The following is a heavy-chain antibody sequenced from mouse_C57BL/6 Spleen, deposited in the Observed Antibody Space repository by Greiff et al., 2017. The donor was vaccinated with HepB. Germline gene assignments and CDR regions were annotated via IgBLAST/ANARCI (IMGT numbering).Heavy chain of an antibody. J-gene: IGHJ4*01. CDR1: GYTFTDYN. V-gene: IGHV1-18*01. CDR3: ARRYYDYDGGYAMDY. CDR2: INPNNGGT. Sequence: VQLKESGPELVKPGASVKIPCKASGYTFTDYNMDWVKQSHGKSLEWIGDINPNNGGTIYNQKFKGKATLTVDKSSSTAYMELRSLTSEDTAVYYCARRYYDYDGGYAMDYWGQGTSVTVSS. D-gene: IGHD2-4*01.